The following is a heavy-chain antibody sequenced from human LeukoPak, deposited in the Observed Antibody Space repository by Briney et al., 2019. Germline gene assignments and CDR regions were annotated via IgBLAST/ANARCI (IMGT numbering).Heavy chain of an antibody. J-gene: IGHJ5*02. V-gene: IGHV3-11*04. D-gene: IGHD1-26*01. CDR2: ITSSATT. CDR1: GFTFSDYY. Sequence: PGGSLRLSCAASGFTFSDYYMTWIRQAPGKGLEWVSYITSSATTYYADSVKGRFTISRDNAKTSLYLQMNSLRAEDTAVYYCAREGALTSWFDPWGQGTLVTVSS. CDR3: AREGALTSWFDP.